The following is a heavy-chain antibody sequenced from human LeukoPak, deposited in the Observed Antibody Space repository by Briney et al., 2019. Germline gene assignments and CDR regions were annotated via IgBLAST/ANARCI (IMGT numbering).Heavy chain of an antibody. D-gene: IGHD4-11*01. J-gene: IGHJ4*02. CDR2: IYHSGST. Sequence: SETLYLTCTVSGYSISSGYYWGWIRQPPGKGLEWIGSIYHSGSTYYNPSLKSRVTISVDTSKNQFSLKLSSVTAADTAVYYCASTDGLTTAYYYWGQGTLVTVSS. V-gene: IGHV4-38-2*02. CDR1: GYSISSGYY. CDR3: ASTDGLTTAYYY.